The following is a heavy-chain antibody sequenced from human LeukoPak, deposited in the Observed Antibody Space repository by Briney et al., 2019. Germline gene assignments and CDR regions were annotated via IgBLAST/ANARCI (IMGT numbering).Heavy chain of an antibody. CDR2: ISSSGDSI. CDR1: GFTFSDYY. J-gene: IGHJ6*04. Sequence: GGSLRLSCEASGFTFSDYYMNWIRQAPGKGLEWVSYISSSGDSIYNAASVKGRFTISRDNAKNSLYLQMNSQRAEDTAVYYCAELGITMIGGVWGKGTTVTISS. CDR3: AELGITMIGGV. D-gene: IGHD3-10*02. V-gene: IGHV3-11*04.